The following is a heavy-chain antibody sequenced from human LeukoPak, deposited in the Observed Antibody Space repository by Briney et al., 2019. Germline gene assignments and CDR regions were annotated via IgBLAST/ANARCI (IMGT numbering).Heavy chain of an antibody. CDR1: GFTFSNLG. J-gene: IGHJ4*02. Sequence: GGSLSLFCAVSGFTFSNLGMHWVRHATGGGLEWVASYWRWSSFIFYTDSLKGRLRISRENAKNSLYLQMNGRRVEDRAVYYCASLWFGESPSPCGFWGQGNLVTVSS. CDR3: ASLWFGESPSPCGF. V-gene: IGHV3-21*01. D-gene: IGHD3-10*01. CDR2: YWRWSSFI.